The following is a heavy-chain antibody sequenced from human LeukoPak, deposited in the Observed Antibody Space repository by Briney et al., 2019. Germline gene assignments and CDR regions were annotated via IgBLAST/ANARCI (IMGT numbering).Heavy chain of an antibody. CDR1: GFTFSSYW. J-gene: IGHJ6*03. V-gene: IGHV3-7*01. CDR3: ARDPTYYDFWSGYYTARNYYMDV. Sequence: GGSLRLSCAASGFTFSSYWMSWVRQAPGKGLEWVANIKQDGSEKYYVDSVKGRFTISRDNAKNSLYLQMNSLRAEDTAVYYCARDPTYYDFWSGYYTARNYYMDVWGKGTTVTVSS. CDR2: IKQDGSEK. D-gene: IGHD3-3*01.